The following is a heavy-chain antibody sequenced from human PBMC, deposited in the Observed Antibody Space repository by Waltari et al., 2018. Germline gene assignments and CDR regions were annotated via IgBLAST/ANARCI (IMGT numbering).Heavy chain of an antibody. V-gene: IGHV3-74*01. Sequence: ELQLVESGGGLVQPGGSWSLSGAASGFPFSSYWLHWFRQVPGKGREWVSRINSDGSATAYADSVKGRFTISRDNAKNTLYLQMNSLRAEDTAVYYCASCPYCGGDCCPFNYWGQGTLVSVSS. J-gene: IGHJ4*02. CDR2: INSDGSAT. CDR1: GFPFSSYW. D-gene: IGHD2-21*02. CDR3: ASCPYCGGDCCPFNY.